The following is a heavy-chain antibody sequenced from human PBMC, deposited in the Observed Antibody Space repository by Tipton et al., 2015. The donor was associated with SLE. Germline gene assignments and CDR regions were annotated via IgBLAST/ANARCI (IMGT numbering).Heavy chain of an antibody. D-gene: IGHD4-17*01. J-gene: IGHJ4*02. CDR3: AKALNGGYGDYGEDYFDY. CDR2: IGTAGDT. Sequence: SLRLSCAASGFTFSSYDMHWVRQATGKGLEWVSAIGTAGDTYYPGSVKGRFTISRENAKNSLYLQMNSLRTEDTALYYCAKALNGGYGDYGEDYFDYWGQGTLVTVSS. CDR1: GFTFSSYD. V-gene: IGHV3-13*01.